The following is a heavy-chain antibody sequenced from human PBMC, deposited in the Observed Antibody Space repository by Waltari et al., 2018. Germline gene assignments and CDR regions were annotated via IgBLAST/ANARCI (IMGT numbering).Heavy chain of an antibody. D-gene: IGHD3-22*01. V-gene: IGHV1-2*02. CDR1: GYTFTDYY. Sequence: QVQLVQSGAEVKKPGASVKVSCKASGYTFTDYYMHWARQAPGQGLEWMTWINPNSGGTNYAQKFQGRVAMTRDTSISTAYMELSRLTSDDTAVYYCATSSDSSGYYPVRYWGQGTLVTVSS. J-gene: IGHJ4*02. CDR3: ATSSDSSGYYPVRY. CDR2: INPNSGGT.